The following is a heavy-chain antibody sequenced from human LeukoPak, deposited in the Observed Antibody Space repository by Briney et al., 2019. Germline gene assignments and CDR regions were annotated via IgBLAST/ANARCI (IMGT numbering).Heavy chain of an antibody. CDR1: GGTFSSYA. CDR3: AREGAGYSSSWLFDY. D-gene: IGHD6-13*01. J-gene: IGHJ4*02. Sequence: SVKVSCKASGGTFSSYAISWVRQAPGQGLEWMGGIIPIFGTANYAQKFQGRVTITADKSTSTAYMKLSSLRSEDTAVYYCAREGAGYSSSWLFDYWGQGTLVTVSS. CDR2: IIPIFGTA. V-gene: IGHV1-69*06.